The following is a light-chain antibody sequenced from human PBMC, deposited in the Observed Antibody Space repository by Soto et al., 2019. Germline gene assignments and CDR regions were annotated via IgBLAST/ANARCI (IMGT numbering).Light chain of an antibody. CDR3: LLSYNAARV. V-gene: IGLV7-46*01. CDR1: TGAVTSNHH. CDR2: DTS. J-gene: IGLJ2*01. Sequence: QAVVTQEPSLTVSPGGTVTLTCGSSTGAVTSNHHPYWFQQKAGQAPRTLIYDTSNKHSWTPARFSGSLLGDKAALTISGAQPEDEAQYYCLLSYNAARVFGGGTKLTFL.